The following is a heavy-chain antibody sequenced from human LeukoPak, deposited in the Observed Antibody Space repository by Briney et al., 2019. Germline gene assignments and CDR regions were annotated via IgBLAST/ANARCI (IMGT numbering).Heavy chain of an antibody. Sequence: ASVKVSCKAPGYTFTGYYMHWVRRAPGQGPEWMGWVNPNSGGTNYAQKFQGRVTMTRDTSVSTAYMELNRLRSDDTGVYYCARDTTMITYWFDPWGQGTLVTVSS. CDR1: GYTFTGYY. V-gene: IGHV1-2*02. J-gene: IGHJ5*02. D-gene: IGHD5-18*01. CDR3: ARDTTMITYWFDP. CDR2: VNPNSGGT.